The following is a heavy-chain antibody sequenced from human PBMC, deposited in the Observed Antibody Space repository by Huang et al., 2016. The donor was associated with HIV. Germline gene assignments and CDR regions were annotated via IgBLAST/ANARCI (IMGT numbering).Heavy chain of an antibody. CDR3: ARDPYYSNRWKRNDASFL. J-gene: IGHJ3*01. Sequence: QVQLVQSGGEVMQPGASVRVSCKASGYDFGSYGMSWVRQAPGQGLEWLGWIGSDSRDTRSAQKFQGRVTMTTDTTTTTTYMELRSLRSDDTAMYYCARDPYYSNRWKRNDASFLWGQGTMITVSS. D-gene: IGHD4-4*01. CDR2: IGSDSRDT. CDR1: GYDFGSYG. V-gene: IGHV1-18*01.